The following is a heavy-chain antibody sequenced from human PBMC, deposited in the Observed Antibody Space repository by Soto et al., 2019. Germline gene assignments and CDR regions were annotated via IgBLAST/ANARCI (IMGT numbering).Heavy chain of an antibody. CDR3: AHIPSYYQYDWFDP. D-gene: IGHD3-10*01. CDR2: IYWDDDK. V-gene: IGHV2-5*02. Sequence: QITLKESGPTLVKPTQTLTLTCTFSGFSLTTRGVGVGWIRQPPGKALACLALIYWDDDKRHSPSLQSRLSITQATSNNRVVLTMTNVDPVDTATYYCAHIPSYYQYDWFDPWGQGTLVSVSS. J-gene: IGHJ5*02. CDR1: GFSLTTRGVG.